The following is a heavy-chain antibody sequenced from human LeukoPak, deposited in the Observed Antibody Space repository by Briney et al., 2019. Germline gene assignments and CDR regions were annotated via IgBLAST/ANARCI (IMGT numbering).Heavy chain of an antibody. CDR1: GFTFRSYW. D-gene: IGHD1-26*01. J-gene: IGHJ4*02. V-gene: IGHV3-74*01. Sequence: GGSLRLSCAASGFTFRSYWMHWVRQAPGKGLVWVSRINGDGSSTSYADSLKGRFTISRDNSKNTLYLQMNSLRAEDTAVYYCAREYSGSYYFDSWGQGTLVTVSS. CDR2: INGDGSST. CDR3: AREYSGSYYFDS.